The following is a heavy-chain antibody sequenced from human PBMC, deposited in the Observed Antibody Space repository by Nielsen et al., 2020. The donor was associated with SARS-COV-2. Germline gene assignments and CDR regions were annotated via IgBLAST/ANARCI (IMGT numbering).Heavy chain of an antibody. Sequence: GGSLRLSCKGSGYTFTTQWIAWVRQMPGKGLEWMGIFYPGESATRHSPSLQGRATIFADKSISTAYLHWSSLEASDTAVYFCASAPILASGPENWGQGTLVTVSS. J-gene: IGHJ4*02. CDR1: GYTFTTQW. V-gene: IGHV5-51*01. D-gene: IGHD5-24*01. CDR2: FYPGESAT. CDR3: ASAPILASGPEN.